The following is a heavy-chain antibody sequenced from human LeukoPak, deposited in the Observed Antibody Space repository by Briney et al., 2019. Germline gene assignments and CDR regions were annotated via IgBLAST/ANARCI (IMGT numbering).Heavy chain of an antibody. D-gene: IGHD6-13*01. CDR3: ALAAAGTAYYYYYYGMDV. CDR1: GFTFSSYE. V-gene: IGHV3-48*03. J-gene: IGHJ6*02. CDR2: ISSSGSTI. Sequence: GGSLRLSCAASGFTFSSYEMNWVRQAPGKGLEWVSYISSSGSTIYYADSVKGRFTISRDNAKNSLYLQMNSLRAEDTAVYYCALAAAGTAYYYYYYGMDVWGQGTTVTV.